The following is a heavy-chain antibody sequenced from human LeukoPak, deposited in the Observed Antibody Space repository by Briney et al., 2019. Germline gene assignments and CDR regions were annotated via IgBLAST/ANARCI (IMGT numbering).Heavy chain of an antibody. CDR1: GFTFSGSA. Sequence: GGSLKLSCAASGFTFSGSAMRWVRQASGKGLEWVGRIRNKANSYATAYAASVKGRFTISRDDSKNTAYLQMNSLKTEDTAVYYCTRHAIIAAAGRLYYYGMDVWGKGTTVTVSS. J-gene: IGHJ6*04. V-gene: IGHV3-73*01. CDR3: TRHAIIAAAGRLYYYGMDV. CDR2: IRNKANSYAT. D-gene: IGHD6-13*01.